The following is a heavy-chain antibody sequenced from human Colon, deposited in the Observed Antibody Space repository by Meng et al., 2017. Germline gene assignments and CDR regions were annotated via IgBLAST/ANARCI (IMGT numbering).Heavy chain of an antibody. J-gene: IGHJ4*02. CDR1: GFTFSSYV. V-gene: IGHV3-64*01. CDR3: ARARSSSGYYRIDY. Sequence: EVQRVEAGGGGVQPGGSLRVACAASGFTFSSYVMHWVRQAPGRGLEYVSAISSNGGSTYYTNSVKGRFTISRDNSKNTLYLQMGSLRAEDMAIYYCARARSSSGYYRIDYWGQGTLVTVSS. CDR2: ISSNGGST. D-gene: IGHD3-22*01.